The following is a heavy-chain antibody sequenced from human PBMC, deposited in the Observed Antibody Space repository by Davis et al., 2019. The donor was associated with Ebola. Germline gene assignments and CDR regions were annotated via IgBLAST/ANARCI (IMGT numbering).Heavy chain of an antibody. Sequence: SETLSLTCAVYGGSFSGYYWSWIRQPPGRGLEWIGEINHRGSTNYNPSLKSRVTISVDKSKNQFSLKVTSVTAADTAVYYCARGLGMGWFDPWGQGTLVTVSS. V-gene: IGHV4-34*01. CDR2: INHRGST. D-gene: IGHD6-13*01. CDR3: ARGLGMGWFDP. J-gene: IGHJ5*02. CDR1: GGSFSGYY.